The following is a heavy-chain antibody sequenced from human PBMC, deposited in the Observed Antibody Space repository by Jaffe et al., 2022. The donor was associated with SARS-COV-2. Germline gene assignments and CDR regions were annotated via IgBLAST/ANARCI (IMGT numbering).Heavy chain of an antibody. Sequence: EVQLLESGGGLVQPGGSLKLSCAASGFTFDSYSMSWVRQAPGKGLEWVSSTTPSGSNTYYADSVKGRFAISRDNSKNTLFLLMSSLGAEDTAVYYCAKSLRPSDSRSNHLHFEYWGQGTLVTVSS. D-gene: IGHD6-13*01. CDR3: AKSLRPSDSRSNHLHFEY. CDR2: TTPSGSNT. V-gene: IGHV3-23*01. J-gene: IGHJ4*02. CDR1: GFTFDSYS.